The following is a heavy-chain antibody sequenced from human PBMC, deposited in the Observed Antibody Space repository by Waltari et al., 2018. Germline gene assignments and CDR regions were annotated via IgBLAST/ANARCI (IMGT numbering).Heavy chain of an antibody. D-gene: IGHD2-15*01. V-gene: IGHV3-23*01. J-gene: IGHJ6*02. CDR1: GFTFSSYA. CDR2: ISGSGGST. CDR3: ATGIGYCSGGSCYYYYGMDV. Sequence: EVQLLESGGGLVQPGGSLRLSCAASGFTFSSYAMSWVRQAPGTGLEWVSAISGSGGSTYYADSVKGRFTISRDNSKNTLYLQMNSLRAEDTAVYYCATGIGYCSGGSCYYYYGMDVWGQGTTVTVSS.